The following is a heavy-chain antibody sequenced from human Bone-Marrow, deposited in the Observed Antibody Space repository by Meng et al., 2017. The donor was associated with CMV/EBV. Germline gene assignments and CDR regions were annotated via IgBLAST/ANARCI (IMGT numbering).Heavy chain of an antibody. CDR2: IKQDGSEK. CDR3: AREYYDFWTGYGPNDYYYYYGMDV. V-gene: IGHV3-7*01. Sequence: GGSLRPTCAAFGFTFSGYRMSWVRQAPGKGLEWVANIKQDGSEKYYVDSVKGRFTISRDNAKNSLYLQMNSLRAEDTAVYYCAREYYDFWTGYGPNDYYYYYGMDVWGQGTTVTVSS. CDR1: GFTFSGYR. D-gene: IGHD3-3*01. J-gene: IGHJ6*02.